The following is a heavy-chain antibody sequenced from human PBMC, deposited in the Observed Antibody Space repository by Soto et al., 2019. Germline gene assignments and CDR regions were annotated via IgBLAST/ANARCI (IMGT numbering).Heavy chain of an antibody. CDR1: GGSLISYY. V-gene: IGHV4-34*01. J-gene: IGHJ6*02. Sequence: SETLSLTCTVYGGSLISYYCSCVRHPPVKGLEWIGEIYHSGTTNYNPSLKSRVTISADTSKNQFSLKLTSVTAADTAVYYCARSERTLSYYYGMDVWGQGTTVTVSS. CDR2: IYHSGTT. CDR3: ARSERTLSYYYGMDV.